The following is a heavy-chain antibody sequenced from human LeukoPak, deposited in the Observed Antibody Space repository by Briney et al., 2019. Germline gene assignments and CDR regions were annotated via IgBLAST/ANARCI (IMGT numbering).Heavy chain of an antibody. CDR2: IYSGGST. CDR3: ARHTNDYLLNTFDS. J-gene: IGHJ4*02. V-gene: IGHV3-53*01. D-gene: IGHD1-1*01. CDR1: GFTVSSKY. Sequence: GGSLRLSCAASGFTVSSKYMSWVRQAPGKGLDWVSVIYSGGSTYYADSVRGRFTISRDNSRNTLYLQMNSLRAEDTAVYYCARHTNDYLLNTFDSWGQGTLVTVSS.